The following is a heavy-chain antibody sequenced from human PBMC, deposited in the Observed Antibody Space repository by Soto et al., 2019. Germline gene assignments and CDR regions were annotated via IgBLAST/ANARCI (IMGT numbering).Heavy chain of an antibody. CDR2: ISYGGRT. V-gene: IGHV4-38-2*01. J-gene: IGHJ4*02. D-gene: IGHD2-15*01. CDR3: ARMAGYCSGGSCHRQDD. Sequence: SETLSLTCVVSGDSISSGHYWGWIRQPPGRGLEWLGSISYGGRTYFNPSLLSRSTMSVDTTKNQISVKLSSLTAADTAVYYCARMAGYCSGGSCHRQDDWRQGTLVTVS. CDR1: GDSISSGHY.